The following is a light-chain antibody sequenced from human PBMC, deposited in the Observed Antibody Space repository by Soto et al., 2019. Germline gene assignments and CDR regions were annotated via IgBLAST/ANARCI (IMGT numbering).Light chain of an antibody. J-gene: IGKJ1*01. CDR1: QSISIY. CDR2: DAF. Sequence: DIQMTHSPSSLSASVGDRVTITCRTSQSISIYLNWYQQIPGKAPKLLIYDAFNLETGVPSRFSGSGSGTDFTFTISSLQPEDIATYYCQQYDSLPRTFGQGTKVDIK. V-gene: IGKV1-33*01. CDR3: QQYDSLPRT.